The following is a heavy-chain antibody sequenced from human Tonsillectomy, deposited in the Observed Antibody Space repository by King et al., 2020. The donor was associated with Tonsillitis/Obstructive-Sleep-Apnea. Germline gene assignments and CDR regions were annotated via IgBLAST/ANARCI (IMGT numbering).Heavy chain of an antibody. J-gene: IGHJ6*02. D-gene: IGHD3-3*01. Sequence: VQLVESGGGVVQPGRSLRLSCAASVFTFSSYAIHWVRQAPGKGLEWVAVISYDGSSNYYAHSVKGRFTISRDQSKNTLYLKMNSLRAEDTAVYYYARDLTPDVWRGDYWDGGMDVWGQGTTVTVSS. V-gene: IGHV3-30*04. CDR3: ARDLTPDVWRGDYWDGGMDV. CDR2: ISYDGSSN. CDR1: VFTFSSYA.